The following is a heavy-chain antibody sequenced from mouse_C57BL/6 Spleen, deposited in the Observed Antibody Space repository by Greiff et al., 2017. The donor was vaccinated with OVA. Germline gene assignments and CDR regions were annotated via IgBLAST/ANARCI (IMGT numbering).Heavy chain of an antibody. CDR3: ASYGYGVGYAMDY. D-gene: IGHD2-2*01. J-gene: IGHJ4*01. CDR1: GYSFTGYY. V-gene: IGHV1-42*01. CDR2: INPSTGGT. Sequence: EVHLVESGPELVKPGASVKISCKASGYSFTGYYMNWVKQSPEKSLEWIGEINPSTGGTTYNQKFKAKATLTVDKSSSTAYMQLKSLTSEDSAVYYCASYGYGVGYAMDYWGQGTSVTVSS.